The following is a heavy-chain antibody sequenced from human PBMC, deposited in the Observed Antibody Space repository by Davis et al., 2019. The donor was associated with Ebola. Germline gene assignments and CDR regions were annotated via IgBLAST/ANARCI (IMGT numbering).Heavy chain of an antibody. Sequence: LRLSCTVSGGSISSGDYYWSWIRQPPGKGLEWIGYIYYSGSTYYNPSLKSRVTISETSKNQFSLKLSSVTAADTAVYYCAGGSYGSGRGVVVDVGGQGTTVTVSS. CDR1: GGSISSGDYY. D-gene: IGHD3-10*01. CDR3: AGGSYGSGRGVVVDV. V-gene: IGHV4-30-4*01. CDR2: IYYSGST. J-gene: IGHJ6*02.